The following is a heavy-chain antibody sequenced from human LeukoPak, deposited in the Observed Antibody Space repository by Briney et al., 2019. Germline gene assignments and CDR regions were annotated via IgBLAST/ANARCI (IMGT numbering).Heavy chain of an antibody. CDR2: ISPNNCGT. J-gene: IGHJ6*03. D-gene: IGHD3-10*01. CDR1: GYTFTGNY. Sequence: ASVKVSCKASGYTFTGNYIHWVRQAPGQGLEWMGWISPNNCGTDYAQKFQGRVIMTRDTSISTAYLELSNLRSDDTAVYYCARDYYGSGTGYYMDVWGKGTTVTVSS. V-gene: IGHV1-2*02. CDR3: ARDYYGSGTGYYMDV.